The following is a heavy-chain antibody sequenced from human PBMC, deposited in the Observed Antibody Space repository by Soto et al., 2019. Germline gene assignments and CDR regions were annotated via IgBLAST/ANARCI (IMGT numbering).Heavy chain of an antibody. CDR2: ISGSGSTL. Sequence: QVQLVESGGGLVTPGGSLRLSCAASGFTFSDYYMSWIRQAPGKGLEWVSYISGSGSTLYYADSVKGRFTISRDNAKNSLYLQMNSLRAEDSAVYYCARAWDDFWSCYQGWDYYRMDVWGQGTTVTVSS. D-gene: IGHD3-3*01. J-gene: IGHJ6*02. CDR1: GFTFSDYY. V-gene: IGHV3-11*01. CDR3: ARAWDDFWSCYQGWDYYRMDV.